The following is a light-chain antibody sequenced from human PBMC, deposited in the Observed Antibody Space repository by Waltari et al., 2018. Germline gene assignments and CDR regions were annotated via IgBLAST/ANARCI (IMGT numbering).Light chain of an antibody. Sequence: EIVMTQSPDTLSVSPGERATLPCRASQNICNNLAWYQQKPGQAPRLLIHGASSTAIGIPDRFSGSGSGTEFTLTISSLQAEDFAVYLCHQYNSWPPYTFGQGTKLEIK. CDR2: GAS. J-gene: IGKJ2*01. CDR1: QNICNN. CDR3: HQYNSWPPYT. V-gene: IGKV3-15*01.